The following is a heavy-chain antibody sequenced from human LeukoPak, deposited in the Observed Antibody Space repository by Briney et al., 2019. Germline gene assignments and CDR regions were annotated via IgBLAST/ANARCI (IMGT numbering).Heavy chain of an antibody. D-gene: IGHD6-19*01. CDR3: ARSDSSGWYPLRYFDL. CDR2: IYYSGST. J-gene: IGHJ2*01. V-gene: IGHV4-59*08. CDR1: GGSISSYY. Sequence: PSETLSLTCTVSGGSISSYYWSWIRQPPGKGLEWIGYIYYSGSTNYNPSLKSRVTISVDTSKNQFSLKLSSVTAADTAVYYCARSDSSGWYPLRYFDLWGRGTLVTVSS.